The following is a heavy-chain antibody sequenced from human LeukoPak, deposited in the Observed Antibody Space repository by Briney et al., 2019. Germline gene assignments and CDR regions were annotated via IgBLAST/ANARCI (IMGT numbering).Heavy chain of an antibody. J-gene: IGHJ4*02. Sequence: GGSLRLSCAASGFIFEDYGMSWVRQVPGKGLEWVSGINWKGGNIAYADSVKGRFIVSRDNAKNSLYLQMNGLRAEDTALYYCTRGLYSSSLARGDYWGQGTLVTVSS. CDR1: GFIFEDYG. D-gene: IGHD6-6*01. CDR2: INWKGGNI. CDR3: TRGLYSSSLARGDY. V-gene: IGHV3-20*04.